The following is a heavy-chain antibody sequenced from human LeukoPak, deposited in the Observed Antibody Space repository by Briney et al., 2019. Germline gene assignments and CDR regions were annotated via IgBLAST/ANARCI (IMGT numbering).Heavy chain of an antibody. Sequence: PSQTLSLTCTVSGGSISSGDYYWSWIRQPPGKGLEWIGYIYYSGSTYYNPSLKSRVTISVDTSNNQFSLKLSSVTAADTAVYYCARGFSSGYYYAYDYWGQETLVTVSS. V-gene: IGHV4-30-4*01. CDR3: ARGFSSGYYYAYDY. CDR1: GGSISSGDYY. J-gene: IGHJ4*02. D-gene: IGHD3-22*01. CDR2: IYYSGST.